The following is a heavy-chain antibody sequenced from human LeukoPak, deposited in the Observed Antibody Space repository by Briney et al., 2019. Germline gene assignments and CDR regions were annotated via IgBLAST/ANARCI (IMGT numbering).Heavy chain of an antibody. D-gene: IGHD3-3*01. J-gene: IGHJ6*02. CDR3: AREGRSGPSPYYYYYGMDV. V-gene: IGHV6-1*01. CDR1: GDSVSSNSAA. CDR2: TYYRSKWYN. Sequence: QTLSLTCAISGDSVSSNSAAWNWIRQSPSRGLEWLGRTYYRSKWYNDYAVSVKSRITINPDTSKNQFSLQLNSVTPEDTAVYYCAREGRSGPSPYYYYYGMDVWGQGTTVTVSS.